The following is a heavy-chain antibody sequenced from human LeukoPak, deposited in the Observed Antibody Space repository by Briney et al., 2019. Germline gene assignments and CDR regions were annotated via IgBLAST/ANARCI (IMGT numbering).Heavy chain of an antibody. Sequence: PSETLSLTRTVSGGSIMYYYWSWIRQSPGKGLEWIGYIYYNGSTNYNPSLKSRVSISVDTSKNQFSLKVTSVTAADTAVYYCARKGGLFDYWGQGTLVTVSS. V-gene: IGHV4-59*01. D-gene: IGHD2-15*01. CDR1: GGSIMYYY. J-gene: IGHJ4*02. CDR3: ARKGGLFDY. CDR2: IYYNGST.